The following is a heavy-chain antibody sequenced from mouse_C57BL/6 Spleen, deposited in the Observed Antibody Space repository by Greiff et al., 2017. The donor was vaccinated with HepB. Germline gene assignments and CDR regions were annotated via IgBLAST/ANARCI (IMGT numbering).Heavy chain of an antibody. Sequence: EVKVEESGGGLVKPGGSLKLSCAASGFTFSSYTMSWVRQTPEKRLEWVATISGGGGNTYYPDSVKGRFTISRDNAKNTLYLQMSSLRSEDTALYYCARLLDGYYDAMDYGGQGTSVTVSS. CDR3: ARLLDGYYDAMDY. V-gene: IGHV5-9*01. CDR2: ISGGGGNT. D-gene: IGHD2-3*01. J-gene: IGHJ4*01. CDR1: GFTFSSYT.